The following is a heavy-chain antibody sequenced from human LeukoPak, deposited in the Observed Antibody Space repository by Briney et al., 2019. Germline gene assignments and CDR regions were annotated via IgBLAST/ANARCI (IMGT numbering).Heavy chain of an antibody. J-gene: IGHJ4*02. D-gene: IGHD3-3*01. CDR1: GFTFSSYA. Sequence: PGGSLRLSCAASGFTFSSYAMSWVRQAPGKGLEWVSAISGSGGSTYYADSVKGRFTISRDNSKNTLYLQMNSLRAEGTAVYYCASLFANDFWSGYYTRDRFFDYWGQGTLVTVSS. V-gene: IGHV3-23*01. CDR2: ISGSGGST. CDR3: ASLFANDFWSGYYTRDRFFDY.